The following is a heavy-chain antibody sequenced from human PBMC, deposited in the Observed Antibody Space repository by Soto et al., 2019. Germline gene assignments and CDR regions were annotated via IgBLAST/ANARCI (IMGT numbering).Heavy chain of an antibody. CDR2: IYYSGST. J-gene: IGHJ4*02. Sequence: SETLSLTCTVSGGSISSSRYYWGWFRQPPGKGLEWIGSIYYSGSTYYNPSLKSRVTISVDTSKNQFSLKLSSVTAADTAVYYCARHTPAISISDHWGQGTLVTVS. D-gene: IGHD2-15*01. CDR1: GGSISSSRYY. CDR3: ARHTPAISISDH. V-gene: IGHV4-39*01.